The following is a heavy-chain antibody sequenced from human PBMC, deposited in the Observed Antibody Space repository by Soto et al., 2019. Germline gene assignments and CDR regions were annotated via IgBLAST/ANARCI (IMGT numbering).Heavy chain of an antibody. CDR2: MNPNSGNT. D-gene: IGHD3-3*01. Sequence: ASVKVSFKASGYTFTSYDINWLRQATGQGLEWMGWMNPNSGNTGYAQKFQGRVTMTRNTSISTAYMELSSLRSEDTAVYYCARPRTPTDFWSGYFREYGMDVWGQGTTVTVSS. CDR1: GYTFTSYD. CDR3: ARPRTPTDFWSGYFREYGMDV. V-gene: IGHV1-8*01. J-gene: IGHJ6*02.